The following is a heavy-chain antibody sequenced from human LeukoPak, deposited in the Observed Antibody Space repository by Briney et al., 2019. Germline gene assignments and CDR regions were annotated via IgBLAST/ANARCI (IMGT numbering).Heavy chain of an antibody. V-gene: IGHV1-46*01. CDR2: ITPTSGST. D-gene: IGHD3-16*01. Sequence: ASVKVSCKASGYTFTSYFIHWVRQAPGQGLEGMGLITPTSGSTIYAQKFQGRVTMTRDTSTTTVYMELSSLISEDTAVYYCARAGDDEESYYYMDVWGRGTKVTVSS. J-gene: IGHJ6*03. CDR3: ARAGDDEESYYYMDV. CDR1: GYTFTSYF.